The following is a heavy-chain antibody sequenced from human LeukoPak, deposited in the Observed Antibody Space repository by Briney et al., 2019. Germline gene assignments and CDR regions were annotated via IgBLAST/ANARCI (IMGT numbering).Heavy chain of an antibody. V-gene: IGHV1-18*04. J-gene: IGHJ6*03. CDR3: ARDRSYGSGRYYYMDV. CDR1: GYTFTGYY. D-gene: IGHD3-10*01. Sequence: GASVKVSCKASGYTFTGYYMHWVRQAPGQGLEWMGWISAYNGNTNYAQKLQGRVTMTTDTSTSTAYMELRSLRSDDTAVYYCARDRSYGSGRYYYMDVWGKGTTVTVSS. CDR2: ISAYNGNT.